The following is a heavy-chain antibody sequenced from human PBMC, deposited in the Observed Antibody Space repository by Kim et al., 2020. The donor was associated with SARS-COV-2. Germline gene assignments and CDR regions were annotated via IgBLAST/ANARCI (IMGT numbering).Heavy chain of an antibody. J-gene: IGHJ5*02. V-gene: IGHV4-34*01. D-gene: IGHD2-2*01. CDR3: ARGRGSSTSCYGYQRNWFDP. CDR2: INHSGST. CDR1: GGSFSGYY. Sequence: SETLSLTCAVYGGSFSGYYWSWIRQPPGKGLEWIGEINHSGSTNYNPSLKSRVTISVDTSKNQFSLKLSSVTAADTAVYYCARGRGSSTSCYGYQRNWFDPWGQGTLVTVSS.